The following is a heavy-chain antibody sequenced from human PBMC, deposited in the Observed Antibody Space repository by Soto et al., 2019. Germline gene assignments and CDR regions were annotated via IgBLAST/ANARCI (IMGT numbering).Heavy chain of an antibody. V-gene: IGHV4-30-4*01. CDR1: GGSIIRGDYY. Sequence: PSETRSLTCTVSGGSIIRGDYYWSWIRQPPGKGLEWIGYIYYSGSTYYNPSLKSRVTISVDTSKNQSSLKLSSVTAAGTAVYYCARNRLERRRYYYGMDVWGQGTTVTVSS. CDR2: IYYSGST. J-gene: IGHJ6*02. CDR3: ARNRLERRRYYYGMDV. D-gene: IGHD1-1*01.